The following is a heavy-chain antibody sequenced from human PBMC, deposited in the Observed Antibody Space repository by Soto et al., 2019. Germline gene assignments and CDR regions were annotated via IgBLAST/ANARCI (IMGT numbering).Heavy chain of an antibody. CDR2: IYYSGST. D-gene: IGHD4-17*01. CDR3: ARTNGDSDY. V-gene: IGHV4-59*01. CDR1: GGSISSYY. J-gene: IGHJ4*02. Sequence: QVQLQESGPGLVKPSETLSLTCTVPGGSISSYYWSWIRQPPGKGLEWIGYIYYSGSTNYNPSLKSRVTISVDTSKNQFSLKLSSVTAADTAVYYCARTNGDSDYWGQGTLVTVSS.